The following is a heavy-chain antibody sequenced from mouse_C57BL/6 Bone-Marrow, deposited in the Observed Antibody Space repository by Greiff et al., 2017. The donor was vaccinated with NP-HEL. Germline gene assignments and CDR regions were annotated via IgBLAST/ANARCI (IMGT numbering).Heavy chain of an antibody. CDR1: GFTFSSYA. V-gene: IGHV5-4*01. Sequence: EVKVVESGGGLVKPGGSLKLSCAASGFTFSSYAMSWVRQTPEKRLEWVATISDGGSYTYYPDNVKGRFTISRDNAKNNLYLQMSHLKSEDTAMYYCARDLDDGYEFAYWGQGTLVTVSA. CDR2: ISDGGSYT. CDR3: ARDLDDGYEFAY. D-gene: IGHD2-3*01. J-gene: IGHJ3*01.